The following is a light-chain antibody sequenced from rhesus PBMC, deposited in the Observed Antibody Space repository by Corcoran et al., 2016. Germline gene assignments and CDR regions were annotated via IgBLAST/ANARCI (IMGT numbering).Light chain of an antibody. J-gene: IGKJ4*01. CDR3: QQYNNWNT. Sequence: ETVVTQSPATLSLSPGERATLSCRASQSVGSNLAWYQQKPGQAPKLLIYDASSRATGIPDRFSGRGSGTELTLTSRRLEPEDVGVYYCQQYNNWNTFGGGTKVEIK. CDR1: QSVGSN. V-gene: IGKV3-42*02. CDR2: DAS.